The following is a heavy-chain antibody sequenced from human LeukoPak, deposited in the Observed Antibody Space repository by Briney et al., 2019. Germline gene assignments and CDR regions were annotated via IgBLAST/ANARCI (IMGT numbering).Heavy chain of an antibody. CDR2: ISAYNGNT. Sequence: ASVKVSCKASGYTFTSYGISWVRQAPGQGLEWMGWISAYNGNTNYAQKLQGRVTMTTDTSTSTAYMELRRLRSEDTAVYYCARRQQLAQYNWFDPWGQGTLVTVSS. V-gene: IGHV1-18*01. CDR3: ARRQQLAQYNWFDP. CDR1: GYTFTSYG. J-gene: IGHJ5*02. D-gene: IGHD6-13*01.